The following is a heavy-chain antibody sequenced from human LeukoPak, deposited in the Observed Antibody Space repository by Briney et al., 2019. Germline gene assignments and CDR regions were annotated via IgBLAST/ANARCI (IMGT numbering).Heavy chain of an antibody. Sequence: SETLSLTCTVSGGSIRSYYWSWLRQPPGKGLEWIAYIYYSGTTDYNPSLQSRVTISVDTSKNQFSLKLSSVTAADTAVYYCTREDCSGGSCYPYWGQGTLVTVSS. CDR2: IYYSGTT. CDR1: GGSIRSYY. CDR3: TREDCSGGSCYPY. J-gene: IGHJ4*02. V-gene: IGHV4-59*01. D-gene: IGHD2-15*01.